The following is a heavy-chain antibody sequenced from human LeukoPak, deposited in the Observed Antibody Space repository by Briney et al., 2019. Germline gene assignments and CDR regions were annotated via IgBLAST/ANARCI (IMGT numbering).Heavy chain of an antibody. J-gene: IGHJ4*02. CDR2: INPNSGGT. CDR3: ARGYSSGWYGPSVDY. V-gene: IGHV1-2*06. Sequence: ASVKVSCKASGGTFSSYAISWVRQAPGQGLEWMGRINPNSGGTNYAQKFQGRVTMTRDTSISTAYMELSRLRSDDTAVYYCARGYSSGWYGPSVDYWGQGTLVTVSS. CDR1: GGTFSSYA. D-gene: IGHD6-19*01.